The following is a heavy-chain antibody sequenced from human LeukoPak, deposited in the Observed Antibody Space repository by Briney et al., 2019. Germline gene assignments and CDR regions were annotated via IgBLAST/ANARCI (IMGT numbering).Heavy chain of an antibody. D-gene: IGHD3-10*01. J-gene: IGHJ5*02. V-gene: IGHV3-74*01. CDR2: INSDGSST. CDR3: ARAQVWFGESSPRFDP. Sequence: GGSLRLSCEASGFIFRKYWMHWVRQAPGEGLVWVSRINSDGSSTSYADSVKGRFTISRDNAKNTLYLQMNSLRAEDTAVYYCARAQVWFGESSPRFDPWGQGTLVTVSS. CDR1: GFIFRKYW.